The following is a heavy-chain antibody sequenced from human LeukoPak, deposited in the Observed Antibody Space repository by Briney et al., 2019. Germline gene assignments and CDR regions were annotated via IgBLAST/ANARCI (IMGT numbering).Heavy chain of an antibody. CDR2: ISSNGGST. CDR1: GFTFSSYA. D-gene: IGHD1-26*01. J-gene: IGHJ3*02. V-gene: IGHV3-64*01. Sequence: PGGSLRLSCAASGFTFSSYAMHWVRQAPGKGLEYVSAISSNGGSTYYANSVKGRFTISRDDSKNTLYLQMGSLRAEDMAVYYCARSAARIVGATHDAFDIWGQGTMVTVSS. CDR3: ARSAARIVGATHDAFDI.